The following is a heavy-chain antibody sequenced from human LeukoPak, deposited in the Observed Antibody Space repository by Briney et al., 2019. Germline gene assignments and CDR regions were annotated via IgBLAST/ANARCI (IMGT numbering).Heavy chain of an antibody. CDR3: ATYTHWVAGDV. CDR1: GFTFSDSW. Sequence: PGGSLRLSCAASGFTFSDSWMSWVRQAPGKGLEWVANMNQDGSEKDYVDSVKGRITISRDNARNSLYLQMGSLRAEDTAVYYCATYTHWVAGDVWGQGTTVTVSS. CDR2: MNQDGSEK. J-gene: IGHJ6*02. V-gene: IGHV3-7*01. D-gene: IGHD3-16*01.